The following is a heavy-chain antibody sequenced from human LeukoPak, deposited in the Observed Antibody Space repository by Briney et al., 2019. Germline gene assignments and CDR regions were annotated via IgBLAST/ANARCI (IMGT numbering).Heavy chain of an antibody. Sequence: PGGSLRLSCTSSGFTVSSTYISWVRQAPGKGLEWVAVISYDGSNKYYADSVKGRFTISRDNSKNTLYLQMNSLRAEDTAVYYCAKDPFIAAAGRVYYFDYWGQGTLVTVPS. CDR1: GFTVSSTY. CDR3: AKDPFIAAAGRVYYFDY. D-gene: IGHD6-13*01. CDR2: ISYDGSNK. J-gene: IGHJ4*02. V-gene: IGHV3-30*18.